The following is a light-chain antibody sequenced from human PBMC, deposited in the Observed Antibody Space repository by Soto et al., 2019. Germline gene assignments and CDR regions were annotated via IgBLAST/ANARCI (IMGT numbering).Light chain of an antibody. J-gene: IGKJ4*01. Sequence: DIQMTQSPSSLSASVGDRVTITCQASQDISYYLNWYQQKPGKAPKLMIYDAFNLETGVPSRFSGSASGTDFTFTISSLQPEDIATYDCQQYGNLPLTFGGGTKVEIK. CDR3: QQYGNLPLT. CDR1: QDISYY. V-gene: IGKV1-33*01. CDR2: DAF.